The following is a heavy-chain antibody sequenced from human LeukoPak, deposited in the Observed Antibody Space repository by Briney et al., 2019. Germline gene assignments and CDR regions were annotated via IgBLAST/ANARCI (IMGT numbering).Heavy chain of an antibody. J-gene: IGHJ6*02. V-gene: IGHV3-23*01. CDR3: AKESHYCGPGKGGMDV. CDR1: GFTFGDYA. Sequence: GGSLRLSCSASGFTFGDYAMNWVRQAPGKGLEWVSGISGSGGCTYYADSVEGRFTISRDNSKNTLYLQMNSLRAEDTAIYYCAKESHYCGPGKGGMDVWGQGTTVTVSS. CDR2: ISGSGGCT. D-gene: IGHD3-10*01.